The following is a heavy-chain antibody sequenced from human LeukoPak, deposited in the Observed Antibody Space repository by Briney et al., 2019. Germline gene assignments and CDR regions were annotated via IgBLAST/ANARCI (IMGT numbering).Heavy chain of an antibody. D-gene: IGHD3-22*01. V-gene: IGHV4-59*01. CDR1: GASIGSYY. J-gene: IGHJ4*02. Sequence: SSETLSLTCTLSGASIGSYYWSWIRQPPGKGLEWIGYIYYSGSTNYNPALKSRVTISEDTSKNQISLKLSSVTAADTAVYYCARVRGYYDNSGYDYWGQGTLVTVSS. CDR3: ARVRGYYDNSGYDY. CDR2: IYYSGST.